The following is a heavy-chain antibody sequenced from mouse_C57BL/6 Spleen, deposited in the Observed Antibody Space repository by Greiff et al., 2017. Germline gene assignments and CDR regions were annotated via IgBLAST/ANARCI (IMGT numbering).Heavy chain of an antibody. CDR2: IYPGDGDT. J-gene: IGHJ3*01. D-gene: IGHD2-3*01. Sequence: QVQLQQSGAELVKPGASVKISCKASGYAFSSYWMNWVKQRPGKGLEWIGQIYPGDGDTNYNGKFKGKATLTADKSSSTAYMQLSSLTSEDSAVYFCARTGPYDGYYSFAYWGQGTLVTVSA. CDR1: GYAFSSYW. V-gene: IGHV1-80*01. CDR3: ARTGPYDGYYSFAY.